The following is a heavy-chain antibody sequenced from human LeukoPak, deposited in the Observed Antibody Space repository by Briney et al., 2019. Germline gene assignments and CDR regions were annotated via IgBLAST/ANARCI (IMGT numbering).Heavy chain of an antibody. Sequence: GGSLRLSCAASGFRFSYHDMHWVRQAPGKGLEFVSSIGAAGAHTFYADSVKGSFTLSRDNFQSTMYLQMDGLRREDSAVYYCARELGGTKTGGFDIWGQGTVVTVSS. J-gene: IGHJ3*02. CDR2: IGAAGAHT. V-gene: IGHV3-64*02. D-gene: IGHD1-14*01. CDR3: ARELGGTKTGGFDI. CDR1: GFRFSYHD.